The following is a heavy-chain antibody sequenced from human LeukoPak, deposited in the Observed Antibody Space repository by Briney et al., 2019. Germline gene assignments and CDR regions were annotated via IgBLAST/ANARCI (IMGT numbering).Heavy chain of an antibody. V-gene: IGHV4-34*01. J-gene: IGHJ4*02. CDR2: INHSGST. D-gene: IGHD5-18*01. Sequence: SETLSLTCAVYGGSFSGYYWSCIRQPPGKGLEWVGEINHSGSTNYNPSLKSRVTISVDTSKNQFSLKLSSVTAADTAVYYCARSGYSYMNYWGQGTLVTVSS. CDR3: ARSGYSYMNY. CDR1: GGSFSGYY.